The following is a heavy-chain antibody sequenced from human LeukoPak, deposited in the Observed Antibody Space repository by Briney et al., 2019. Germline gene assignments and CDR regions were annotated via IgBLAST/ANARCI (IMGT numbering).Heavy chain of an antibody. J-gene: IGHJ3*01. CDR3: ARGVSASDPGGVDAFDL. Sequence: GGSLRLSCAASRFTLEDYAMSWVRHTPEKGLEWVAGINWSGGTTGYADSVKGRFTVSRDNAKNSLSLEMNSLRVEDTALYHCARGVSASDPGGVDAFDLWGQGSVVTVSS. CDR2: INWSGGTT. CDR1: RFTLEDYA. D-gene: IGHD2-8*02. V-gene: IGHV3-20*01.